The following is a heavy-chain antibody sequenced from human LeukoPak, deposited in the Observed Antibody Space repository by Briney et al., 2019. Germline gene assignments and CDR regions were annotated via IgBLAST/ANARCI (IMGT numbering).Heavy chain of an antibody. J-gene: IGHJ4*02. CDR2: ISSSSSYI. CDR3: ARGQYDILKDFDY. D-gene: IGHD3-9*01. CDR1: GFTFSSYS. V-gene: IGHV3-21*01. Sequence: GGSLTLSCAASGFTFSSYSMNWLRQAPGKGLEWVSSISSSSSYIYYAHSVKGRFTISRDNAKNSLYLQMNSLRAEDTAVYYCARGQYDILKDFDYWGQGTLVTVSS.